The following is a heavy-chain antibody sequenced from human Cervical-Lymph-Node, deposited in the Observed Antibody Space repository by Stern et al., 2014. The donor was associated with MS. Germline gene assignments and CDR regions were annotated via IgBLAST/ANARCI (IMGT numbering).Heavy chain of an antibody. CDR1: GGTFSNYA. D-gene: IGHD4-17*01. V-gene: IGHV1-69*01. J-gene: IGHJ6*02. CDR2: IVHLFGKP. CDR3: ASPLTATSVPFGYYGMDV. Sequence: QVQLVQSGAEVKKPGSSVKVSCKASGGTFSNYATSWVRQAPGQGLEWMGGIVHLFGKPNYAQKFQGRVTITADESTSTAYMDLSSLRSEDTAVYYCASPLTATSVPFGYYGMDVWGQGTTVTVS.